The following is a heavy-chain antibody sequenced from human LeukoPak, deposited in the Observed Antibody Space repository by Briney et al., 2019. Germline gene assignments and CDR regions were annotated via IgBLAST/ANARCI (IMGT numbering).Heavy chain of an antibody. D-gene: IGHD1-26*01. CDR1: GFTFSSYA. J-gene: IGHJ4*02. CDR2: VLYDRSNK. CDR3: ARDTYFAVGATLDF. Sequence: GGSLRRSCAASGFTFSSYAMHWVRSAPGKGLEWVAVVLYDRSNKYYANSVKGRFTISRDKSKNTLHLQMNSLRAEDTGIYYCARDTYFAVGATLDFWGQGTLATVSS. V-gene: IGHV3-30*04.